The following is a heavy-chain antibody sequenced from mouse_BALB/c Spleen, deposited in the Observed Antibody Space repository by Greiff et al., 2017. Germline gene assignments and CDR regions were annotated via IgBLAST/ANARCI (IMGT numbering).Heavy chain of an antibody. J-gene: IGHJ3*01. D-gene: IGHD1-1*01. CDR1: GYTFTSYW. CDR2: IYPGDGDT. Sequence: QVQLQQSGAELARPGASVKLSCKASGYTFTSYWMQWVKQRPGQGLEWIGAIYPGDGDTRYTQKFKGKATLTADKSFSTAYMQLSSLASEDSAVYYCARDYYGPWFAYWGQGTLVTVSA. CDR3: ARDYYGPWFAY. V-gene: IGHV1-87*01.